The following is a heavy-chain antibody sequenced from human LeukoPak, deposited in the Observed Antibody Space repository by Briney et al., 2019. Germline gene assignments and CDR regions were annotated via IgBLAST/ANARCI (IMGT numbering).Heavy chain of an antibody. CDR1: YA. D-gene: IGHD2-2*01. Sequence: YAXXWVRQAPGKGLEWVSAISGSGGTTHYADSVKGRFTISRDRPKNTLYLQMHSLRAEDTAVYYCAKDAFCTSTNCYASYFDYWGQGTLVTVSS. CDR3: AKDAFCTSTNCYASYFDY. J-gene: IGHJ4*02. V-gene: IGHV3-23*01. CDR2: ISGSGGTT.